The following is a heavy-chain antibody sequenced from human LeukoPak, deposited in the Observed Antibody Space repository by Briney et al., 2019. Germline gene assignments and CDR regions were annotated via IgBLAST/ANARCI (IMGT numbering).Heavy chain of an antibody. CDR1: GGSISSGGYY. CDR3: ARDRYGDYGWYYYYGMDV. V-gene: IGHV4-31*03. J-gene: IGHJ6*02. Sequence: SETLSLTCTVSGGSISSGGYYWSWIRQHPGKGLEWIGYIYYSGSTYYNPSLKSRVTISVDTSKNQFSLKLSSVTAADTAVYYCARDRYGDYGWYYYYGMDVWGQGATVTVSS. D-gene: IGHD4-17*01. CDR2: IYYSGST.